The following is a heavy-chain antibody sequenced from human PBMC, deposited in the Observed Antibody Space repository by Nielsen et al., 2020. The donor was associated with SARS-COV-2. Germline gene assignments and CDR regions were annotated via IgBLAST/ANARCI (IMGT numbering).Heavy chain of an antibody. D-gene: IGHD4-17*01. CDR1: GYSFTSYW. V-gene: IGHV5-51*01. CDR3: ARLGTTVTTSSAFDI. Sequence: KVSCKGSGYSFTSYWIGWVRQMPGKGLEWMGIIYPGDSDTRYSPSFQGQVTISADKSISTAYLQWSSLKASDTAMYYCARLGTTVTTSSAFDIWGQGTMVTVSS. J-gene: IGHJ3*02. CDR2: IYPGDSDT.